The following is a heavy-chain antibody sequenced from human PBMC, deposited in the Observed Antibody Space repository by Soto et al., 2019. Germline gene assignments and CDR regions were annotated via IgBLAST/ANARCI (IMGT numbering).Heavy chain of an antibody. J-gene: IGHJ4*02. CDR3: ARHHNS. Sequence: SETLSLTCTVSGGSISSDYWSWIRQPPGKGLEWIGYIYYSGSTNYNPSLKSRVTISVDTSKNQFSLKLSSVTAADTAVYYCARHHNSWGQGTLVTVSS. V-gene: IGHV4-59*08. CDR2: IYYSGST. CDR1: GGSISSDY.